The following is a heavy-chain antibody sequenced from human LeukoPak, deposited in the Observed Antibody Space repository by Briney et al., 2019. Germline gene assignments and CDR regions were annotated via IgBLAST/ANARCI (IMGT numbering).Heavy chain of an antibody. V-gene: IGHV3-7*01. CDR2: IKQDGSEK. D-gene: IGHD6-13*01. Sequence: GGSLRLSCAASGFTFSSYWMSWVRQAPGKGLEWVANIKQDGSEKYYVDSVKGRFTISRDNAKNSLYLQMNSLRAEDTAVYYCAHHRGIAAAGTIRYWGQGTLVTVSS. CDR3: AHHRGIAAAGTIRY. J-gene: IGHJ4*02. CDR1: GFTFSSYW.